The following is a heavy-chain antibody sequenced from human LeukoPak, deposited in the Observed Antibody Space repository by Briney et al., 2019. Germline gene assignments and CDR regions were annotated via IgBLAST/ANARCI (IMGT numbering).Heavy chain of an antibody. CDR2: ISADGSGR. D-gene: IGHD2/OR15-2a*01. Sequence: PGGSLRLSCAASGFTFSSYWMHWLRQEPRKGLVWVSRISADGSGRSYADSVKGRFTISRDNGKNTLYLQMNSLRAEDTAVYYCASYLTSIPSGMDVWGQGATVTVSS. V-gene: IGHV3-74*01. J-gene: IGHJ6*02. CDR1: GFTFSSYW. CDR3: ASYLTSIPSGMDV.